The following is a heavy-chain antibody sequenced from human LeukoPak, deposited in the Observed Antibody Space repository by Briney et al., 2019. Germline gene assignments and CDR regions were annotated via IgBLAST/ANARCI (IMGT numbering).Heavy chain of an antibody. D-gene: IGHD1-14*01. CDR2: IKQDGSDK. Sequence: PGGSLRLSCAASGFTFSSFWMTWVRQAPGKGLEWVANIKQDGSDKHYVDSVKGRVTISRDNARNSLYLQMNSLRVEDTAVYYCARLTGSKADGMDVWGQGTTVTVSS. V-gene: IGHV3-7*01. CDR1: GFTFSSFW. J-gene: IGHJ6*02. CDR3: ARLTGSKADGMDV.